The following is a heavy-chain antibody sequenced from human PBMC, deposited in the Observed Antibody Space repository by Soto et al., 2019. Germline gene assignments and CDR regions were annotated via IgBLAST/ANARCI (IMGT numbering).Heavy chain of an antibody. Sequence: SETLSLTCIVSGGPMSSYYWSWIRQSPGKGLECLGYIQNSGSTKYNPSLESRVTISVDTSKNQFSLKLRSVTAADTAIYYCARLLLGYYDRNPYPYYFDYWGQGTLVTVSS. CDR2: IQNSGST. V-gene: IGHV4-59*01. CDR1: GGPMSSYY. CDR3: ARLLLGYYDRNPYPYYFDY. J-gene: IGHJ4*02. D-gene: IGHD3-22*01.